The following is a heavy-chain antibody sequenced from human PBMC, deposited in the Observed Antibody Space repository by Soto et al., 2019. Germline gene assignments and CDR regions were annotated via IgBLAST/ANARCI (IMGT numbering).Heavy chain of an antibody. Sequence: QVQLVESGGGLVKPGGSLRLSCAASGFTFSDYYMSWIRQAPGKGLEWVSYISTSGSTIYNADSVKGRFTIYRDNAKNSLYLQMNSLRAEDTAVYYCARDRSSSWYGRGYHYYGMDVWGQGTTVTVSS. CDR1: GFTFSDYY. CDR2: ISTSGSTI. V-gene: IGHV3-11*01. CDR3: ARDRSSSWYGRGYHYYGMDV. J-gene: IGHJ6*02. D-gene: IGHD6-13*01.